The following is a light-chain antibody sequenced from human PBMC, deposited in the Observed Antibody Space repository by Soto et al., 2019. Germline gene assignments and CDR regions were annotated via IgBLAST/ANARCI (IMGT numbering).Light chain of an antibody. CDR3: QQYNNWPPPFT. V-gene: IGKV3-15*01. J-gene: IGKJ3*01. CDR1: QSVSSN. Sequence: EIVMTQSPATLSVSPGERATLSCRASQSVSSNLAWYQQKPDQAPRLLIYGASTRATGIPARFRGSGSGKEFTLTISSLQSEDFAVYYCQQYNNWPPPFTFGPGTKVDI. CDR2: GAS.